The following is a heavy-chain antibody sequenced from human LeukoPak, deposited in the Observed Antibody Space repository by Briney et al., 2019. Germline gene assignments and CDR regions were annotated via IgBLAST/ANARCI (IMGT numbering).Heavy chain of an antibody. CDR1: GYTFTSYA. CDR2: INAGNGNT. CDR3: ARVRTAGYFDY. J-gene: IGHJ4*02. Sequence: GASVKVSCKASGYTFTSYAMHWVRQAPGQRLEWMGWINAGNGNTKYSQKFQGRVTITRDTSASTAYMELRSLRSDDTAVYYCARVRTAGYFDYWGQGTLVTVSS. D-gene: IGHD6-13*01. V-gene: IGHV1-3*01.